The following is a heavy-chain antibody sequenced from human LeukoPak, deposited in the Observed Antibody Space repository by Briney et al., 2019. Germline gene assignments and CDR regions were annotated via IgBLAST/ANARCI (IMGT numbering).Heavy chain of an antibody. J-gene: IGHJ4*02. CDR1: GFTFSSYA. D-gene: IGHD3-22*01. CDR2: ISGSGGST. V-gene: IGHV3-23*01. Sequence: GGSLRLSCAASGFTFSSYAMSWVRQAPGKGPEWVSAISGSGGSTYYADSVKGRFTISRDNSKNTLYLQMNSLRAEDTAVYYCAKDGPHYYDSSGYYYVGSPFDYWGQGTLVTVSS. CDR3: AKDGPHYYDSSGYYYVGSPFDY.